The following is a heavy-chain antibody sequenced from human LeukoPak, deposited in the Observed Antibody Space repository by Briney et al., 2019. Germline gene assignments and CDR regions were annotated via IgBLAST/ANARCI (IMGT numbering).Heavy chain of an antibody. D-gene: IGHD6-6*01. CDR2: ISGSGGST. CDR1: GFTFSSYA. V-gene: IGHV3-23*01. J-gene: IGHJ4*02. Sequence: GGSLRLSCAASGFTFSSYAMSWVRQAPGKGLEWVSAISGSGGSTYYADSVKGRFTISRDNSKNTLYLQMSSLRAEDTAVYYCANSEQLVHPFDYWGQGTLVTVSS. CDR3: ANSEQLVHPFDY.